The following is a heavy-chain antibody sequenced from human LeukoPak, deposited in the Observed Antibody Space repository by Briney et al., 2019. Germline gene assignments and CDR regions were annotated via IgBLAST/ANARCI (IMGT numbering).Heavy chain of an antibody. CDR3: AKVAAADYYFDY. V-gene: IGHV3-9*01. CDR2: ISWNSGRI. Sequence: GGSLRLSCAASGFTFDDYAMHWVRQAPGKGIGWDSGISWNSGRIGYADSVKGRFTISRDNAKNSLYLQMNSLRAEDTALYYCAKVAAADYYFDYWGQGTLVTVSS. J-gene: IGHJ4*02. CDR1: GFTFDDYA. D-gene: IGHD6-13*01.